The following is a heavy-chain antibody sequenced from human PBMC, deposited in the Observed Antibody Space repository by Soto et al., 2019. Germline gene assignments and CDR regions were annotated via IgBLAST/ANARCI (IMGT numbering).Heavy chain of an antibody. J-gene: IGHJ6*02. Sequence: PSETLSLTCTVSGGSISSGGYYWSWIRQHPGKGLEWIGYIYYSGSTYYNPSLKSRVTISVDTSKNQFSLKLSSVTAADTAVYYCARDFPLFDAPYCYAMDVWGQGTPVTVSS. CDR1: GGSISSGGYY. CDR3: ARDFPLFDAPYCYAMDV. V-gene: IGHV4-31*03. D-gene: IGHD3-10*02. CDR2: IYYSGST.